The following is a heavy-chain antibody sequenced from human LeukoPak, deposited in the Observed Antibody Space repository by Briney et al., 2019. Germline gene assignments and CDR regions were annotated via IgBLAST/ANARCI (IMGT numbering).Heavy chain of an antibody. V-gene: IGHV4-31*03. D-gene: IGHD6-19*01. J-gene: IGHJ4*02. CDR2: IYYDGST. Sequence: SQTLSLTCTVSGGSISSGGYYWSWIRQHPGNGLEWIGYIYYDGSTYYNPSLKSRVTISVDTSKNQFSLKLGSVTAADTAVYYCVRQPEVAGSYFDYWGQGTLVTVSS. CDR3: VRQPEVAGSYFDY. CDR1: GGSISSGGYY.